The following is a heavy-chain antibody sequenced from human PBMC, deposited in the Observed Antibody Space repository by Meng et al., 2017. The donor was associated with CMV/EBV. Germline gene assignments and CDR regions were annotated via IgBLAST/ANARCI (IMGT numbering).Heavy chain of an antibody. J-gene: IGHJ2*01. CDR1: GSISSSNW. Sequence: GSISSSNWWSWVSQPPGKGLEWIGEIYHSGSTNYNPSLKSRVTISVDKSKNQFSLKLSSVTAADTAVYYCARGPILWFGESSSFDLWGRGTLVTVSS. CDR2: IYHSGST. D-gene: IGHD3-10*01. CDR3: ARGPILWFGESSSFDL. V-gene: IGHV4-4*02.